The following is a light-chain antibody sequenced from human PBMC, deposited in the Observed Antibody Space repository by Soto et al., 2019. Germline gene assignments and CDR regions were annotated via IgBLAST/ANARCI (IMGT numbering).Light chain of an antibody. CDR2: AAS. V-gene: IGKV1-27*01. CDR3: QKCNSAPHT. J-gene: IGKJ3*01. CDR1: QSFYKY. Sequence: DTQMTQSPSSLPAPIGDRVTITCRATQSFYKYSAWYQQIPWKVPKILIYAASSLVSVVPSRFSGSGSGTEFTLTISSLQPEDVVTYYCQKCNSAPHTFGPGTKGDIK.